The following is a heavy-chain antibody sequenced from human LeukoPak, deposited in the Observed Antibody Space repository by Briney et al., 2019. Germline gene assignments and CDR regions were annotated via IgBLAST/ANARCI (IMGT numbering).Heavy chain of an antibody. V-gene: IGHV4-61*02. D-gene: IGHD4-23*01. CDR2: IYSSGTT. CDR1: GGSISSGGYY. CDR3: ARERGTTVVRWDY. J-gene: IGHJ4*02. Sequence: SSETLSLTCTVSGGSISSGGYYWSWIRQPAGKGLEWIGRIYSSGTTNYNPSLKSRVTISLDTSKNQFSLRLSSVTAADTAVYYCARERGTTVVRWDYWGQGTQVTVSS.